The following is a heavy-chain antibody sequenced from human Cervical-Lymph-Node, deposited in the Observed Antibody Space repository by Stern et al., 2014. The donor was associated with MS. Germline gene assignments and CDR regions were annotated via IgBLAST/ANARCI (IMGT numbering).Heavy chain of an antibody. V-gene: IGHV1-18*01. CDR1: GYSFTTYG. CDR3: ARGRNGWYGPFDF. J-gene: IGHJ4*02. Sequence: QVQLEESGLEVKKVGASVKVSCKTSGYSFTTYGITWVRQAPGQGLEWMGCIGAYNGDSKYGQKFQARVTITIDPSESTASMEVRTVKSDDTAVYYCARGRNGWYGPFDFWGQGTLVTVSS. D-gene: IGHD6-19*01. CDR2: IGAYNGDS.